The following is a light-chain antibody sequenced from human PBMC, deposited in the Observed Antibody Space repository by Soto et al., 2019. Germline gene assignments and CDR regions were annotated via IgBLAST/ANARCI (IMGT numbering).Light chain of an antibody. V-gene: IGKV1-5*03. CDR2: KAS. Sequence: DLQMGQKPSTLSASVGDGSSSSSLASQSISSWLAWYQQKPGKAPNLLIQKASSLESGVPSRFSGSGSRTELTLTISSLQPDDLAIYYCKQYKSYTLAIRGGTNLDI. CDR1: QSISSW. CDR3: KQYKSYTLA. J-gene: IGKJ4*01.